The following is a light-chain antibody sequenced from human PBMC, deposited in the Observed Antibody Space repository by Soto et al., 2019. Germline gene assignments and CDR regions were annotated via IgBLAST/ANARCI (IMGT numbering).Light chain of an antibody. V-gene: IGLV1-44*01. CDR1: SSNIGGNT. CDR2: TDS. J-gene: IGLJ1*01. Sequence: QSVLTQPPSASGTPGQRVTISCSGSSSNIGGNTVNWYQQLPGTAPKLLIYTDSQGPSGVPDRFSASKSGTSASLAISGLQSEDEADYYCAAWDDSLNGYVFGTGTKLTVL. CDR3: AAWDDSLNGYV.